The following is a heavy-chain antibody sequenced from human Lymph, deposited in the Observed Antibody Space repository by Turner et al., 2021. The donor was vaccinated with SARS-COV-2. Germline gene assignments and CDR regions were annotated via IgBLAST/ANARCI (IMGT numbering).Heavy chain of an antibody. CDR2: INPDSGGT. D-gene: IGHD3-22*01. J-gene: IGHJ3*01. CDR1: GYTFTGYY. Sequence: QVQLVQTGAEVKETGAAVKVFCKASGYTFTGYYMHWVRQAPGQGLEWMGCINPDSGGTNYAQNFQDRVTMTRDTSISTAYMELSRLISDDTAVYYCARGGLYYYDSSAYYGDAFDFWGQGTIVTVSS. V-gene: IGHV1-2*02. CDR3: ARGGLYYYDSSAYYGDAFDF.